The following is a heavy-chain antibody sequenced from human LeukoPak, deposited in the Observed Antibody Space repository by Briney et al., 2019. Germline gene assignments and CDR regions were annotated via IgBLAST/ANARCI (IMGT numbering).Heavy chain of an antibody. J-gene: IGHJ5*02. Sequence: SETLSLTCTVSGGSIDTVAFYWGWVRQPPEKGLEWIGTIYDSENEFHNPSLNTRVTISADTSKNQFSLKLSSVTAADTAVYYCARDGGITMVRGVISWFDPWGQGTLVTVSS. V-gene: IGHV4-39*07. CDR2: IYDSENE. CDR1: GGSIDTVAFY. CDR3: ARDGGITMVRGVISWFDP. D-gene: IGHD3-10*01.